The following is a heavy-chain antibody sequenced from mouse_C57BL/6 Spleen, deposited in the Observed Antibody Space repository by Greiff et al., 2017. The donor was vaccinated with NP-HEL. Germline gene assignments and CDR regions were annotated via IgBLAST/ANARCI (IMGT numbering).Heavy chain of an antibody. Sequence: VQLQQSGAELASPGASVTLSCKASGYTFTDPIMNWVKKRPGQGLEWIGRIYPVSGETNYNQKFMGKATFSVDRSSSTVYMVLNSLTSEDPAVYYCSITTSWDYYAMDYWGQGTSVTVSS. CDR3: SITTSWDYYAMDY. CDR2: IYPVSGET. CDR1: GYTFTDPI. D-gene: IGHD1-1*01. V-gene: IGHV1-11*01. J-gene: IGHJ4*01.